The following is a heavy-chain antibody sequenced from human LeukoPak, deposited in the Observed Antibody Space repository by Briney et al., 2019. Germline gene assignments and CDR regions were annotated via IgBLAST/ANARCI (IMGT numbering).Heavy chain of an antibody. D-gene: IGHD3-3*01. J-gene: IGHJ5*02. CDR3: ARGRVRRVRFLEWIPTARMGWFDP. CDR1: GGSISSSSYY. Sequence: PSETLSLTCTVSGGSISSSSYYWGWIRQPPGKGLEWIGEINHSGSTNYNPSLKSRVTISVDTSKNQFSLKLSSVTAADTAVYYCARGRVRRVRFLEWIPTARMGWFDPWGQGTLVTVSS. CDR2: INHSGST. V-gene: IGHV4-39*07.